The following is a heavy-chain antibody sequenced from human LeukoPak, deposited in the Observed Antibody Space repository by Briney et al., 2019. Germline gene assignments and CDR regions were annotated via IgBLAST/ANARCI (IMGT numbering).Heavy chain of an antibody. J-gene: IGHJ4*02. CDR3: ATGRDPSKTGH. CDR1: GGSFSPAH. D-gene: IGHD3-10*01. CDR2: ICDNGNT. V-gene: IGHV4-59*03. Sequence: TSETLSLTCTFSGGSFSPAHWSWIRQPPGKGLEWIGVICDNGNTDYNPSLKSRVTISVDTSKSQFSLKLSSLAAADTAVYYCATGRDPSKTGHWGQGTLVTVSS.